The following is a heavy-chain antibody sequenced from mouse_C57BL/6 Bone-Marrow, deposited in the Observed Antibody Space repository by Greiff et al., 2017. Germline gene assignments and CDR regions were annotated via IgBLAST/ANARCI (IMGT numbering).Heavy chain of an antibody. CDR1: GYTFTDHT. D-gene: IGHD1-1*01. V-gene: IGHV1-78*01. CDR2: IYPRDGST. Sequence: QVQLQQSDAELVKPGASVKISCKVSGYTFTDHTIHWMKQRPEQGLEWIGYIYPRDGSTKYNEKFKGKATLTADKSSSTAYMQLNSLTSGDSAFYFCARPTTVVATRDYFDYWGQGTTLTVSS. J-gene: IGHJ2*01. CDR3: ARPTTVVATRDYFDY.